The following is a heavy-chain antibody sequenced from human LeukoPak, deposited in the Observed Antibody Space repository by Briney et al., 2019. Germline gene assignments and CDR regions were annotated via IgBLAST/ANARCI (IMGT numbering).Heavy chain of an antibody. CDR2: ISSSSSYT. CDR1: GFTFSSYA. CDR3: ARAMKWATTSFDY. D-gene: IGHD5-12*01. J-gene: IGHJ4*02. Sequence: KAGGSLRLSCAASGFTFSSYAMSWIRQAPGKGLEWVSYISSSSSYTNYADSVKGRFTISRDNAKNSLYLQMNSLRAEDTAVYYCARAMKWATTSFDYWGQGTLVTVSS. V-gene: IGHV3-11*05.